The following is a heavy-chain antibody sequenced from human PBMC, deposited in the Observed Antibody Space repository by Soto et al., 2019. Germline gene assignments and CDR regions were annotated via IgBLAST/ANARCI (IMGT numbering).Heavy chain of an antibody. Sequence: GGSLRLSCAASGFTFSSYAMSWVRQAPGKGLEWVSAISGSGGSTYYADSVKGRFTISRDNSKNTLYLQMNSLRAEDTAVYYCAKVHLPEDWRYNWNYDWFDPWGQGTLVTVSS. CDR3: AKVHLPEDWRYNWNYDWFDP. D-gene: IGHD1-7*01. V-gene: IGHV3-23*01. J-gene: IGHJ5*02. CDR2: ISGSGGST. CDR1: GFTFSSYA.